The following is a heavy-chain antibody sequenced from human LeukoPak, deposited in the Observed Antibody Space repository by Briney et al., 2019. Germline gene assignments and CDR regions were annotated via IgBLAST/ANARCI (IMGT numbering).Heavy chain of an antibody. V-gene: IGHV3-9*01. CDR3: AKYMSPRMAGGGVIATFDH. CDR2: ISCNSGSI. Sequence: SLRLFCAASGFTFDDYAMHCVRQAPGKGLEWVSGISCNSGSIGYADSVKGRFTISRDNAKNSLYLQMNSLRAEDTALYYCAKYMSPRMAGGGVIATFDHWGQGTLVTVSS. D-gene: IGHD3-16*02. CDR1: GFTFDDYA. J-gene: IGHJ4*02.